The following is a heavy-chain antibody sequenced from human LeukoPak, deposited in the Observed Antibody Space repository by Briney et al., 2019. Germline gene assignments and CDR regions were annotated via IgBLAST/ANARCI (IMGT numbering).Heavy chain of an antibody. CDR1: GFTFSSYA. D-gene: IGHD3-16*02. CDR2: ISYDGSNK. CDR3: ARDTRLRLGELSPDAFDI. J-gene: IGHJ3*02. V-gene: IGHV3-30*14. Sequence: AGGSLRLSCAASGFTFSSYAMHRVRQAPGKGLEWVAVISYDGSNKYYADSVKGRFTISRDNSKNTLHLQMGSLRAEDMAVYYCARDTRLRLGELSPDAFDIWGQGTMVTVSS.